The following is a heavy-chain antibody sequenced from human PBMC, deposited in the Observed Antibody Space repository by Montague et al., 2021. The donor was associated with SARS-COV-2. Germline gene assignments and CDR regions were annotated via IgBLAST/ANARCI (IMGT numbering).Heavy chain of an antibody. CDR3: ARIIPRVVRGGPPSPQCFDL. CDR2: IYHNGAT. V-gene: IGHV4-38-2*01. Sequence: SETLSLTCSVSGYAVTSAYYWGWIRQPPGKGLEWIGTIYHNGATYYNPSLKSRVSISVDTSKNQFSLKLTSMTAADTAMYYCARIIPRVVRGGPPSPQCFDLWGQGTLVTVSS. D-gene: IGHD3-10*01. CDR1: GYAVTSAYY. J-gene: IGHJ4*02.